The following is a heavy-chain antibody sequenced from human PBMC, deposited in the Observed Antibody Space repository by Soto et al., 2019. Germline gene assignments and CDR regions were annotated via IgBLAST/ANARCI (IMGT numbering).Heavy chain of an antibody. Sequence: GGSLRLSCAASGFDFRNYAMSWVRLAPGRGLEWVSTISAGGANTQVAETLRGRFTVVRDNSKDTLHLQMNTLRADDTAIYWCAKERYCSATSCYGGFDFWGQGTVVTVSS. CDR2: ISAGGANT. CDR3: AKERYCSATSCYGGFDF. V-gene: IGHV3-23*01. CDR1: GFDFRNYA. J-gene: IGHJ3*01. D-gene: IGHD2-2*01.